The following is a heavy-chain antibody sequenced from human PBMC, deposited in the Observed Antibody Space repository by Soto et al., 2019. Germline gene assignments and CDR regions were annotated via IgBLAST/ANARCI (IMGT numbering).Heavy chain of an antibody. CDR3: ARDRGGYNYFDY. CDR2: IWYDGSNE. Sequence: HPGGSLRLSCAASGFTFSSYGVHWVRQAPGKGLEWVAVIWYDGSNEYYTDSVKGRFTTSRDNSKNTVFLQMNSLRAEDTVVYYWARDRGGYNYFDYWGQGTLVTVSS. D-gene: IGHD5-12*01. J-gene: IGHJ4*02. V-gene: IGHV3-33*01. CDR1: GFTFSSYG.